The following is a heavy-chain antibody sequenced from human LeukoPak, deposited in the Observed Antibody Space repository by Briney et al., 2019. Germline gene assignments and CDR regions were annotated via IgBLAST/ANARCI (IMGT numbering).Heavy chain of an antibody. D-gene: IGHD1-1*01. Sequence: GGSLRLSCGVSGFTFRNYWMTWVRQVPGKGLEWVVNINEGGNEKNYVDSVKGRLTVSRDNAQNSLYLQMNSLRVEDTAVYYCARHPNSNWDYWGQGTLVTVSS. CDR3: ARHPNSNWDY. J-gene: IGHJ4*02. CDR1: GFTFRNYW. CDR2: INEGGNEK. V-gene: IGHV3-7*03.